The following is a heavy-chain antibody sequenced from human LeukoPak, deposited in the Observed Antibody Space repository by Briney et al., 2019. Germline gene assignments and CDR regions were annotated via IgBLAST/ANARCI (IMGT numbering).Heavy chain of an antibody. CDR2: MNPNSGNK. Sequence: ASVKVSCKASGYTFTSYDINWVRRAAGQGLEWMGWMNPNSGNKGYAQKFQGRVSMTWNTFISTAYMELSSLKSEDTAVYYCAKIGAAPRRTPNPRWFDPWGQGTLVTVSS. V-gene: IGHV1-8*01. J-gene: IGHJ5*02. D-gene: IGHD6-6*01. CDR3: AKIGAAPRRTPNPRWFDP. CDR1: GYTFTSYD.